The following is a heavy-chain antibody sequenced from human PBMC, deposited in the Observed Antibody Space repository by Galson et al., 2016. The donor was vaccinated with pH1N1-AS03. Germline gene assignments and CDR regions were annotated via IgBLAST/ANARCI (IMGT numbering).Heavy chain of an antibody. CDR3: AKVSIVGTIGGFDR. D-gene: IGHD1-26*01. V-gene: IGHV3-30*02. Sequence: SGAEVKKAGWSLRLSCAASGFTFRTYGMHWVRQAPGKGLEWVALIRHEESNKYYADSVKGRFTISRDNSKNTLYLQMNSLRAEDTAVYYCAKVSIVGTIGGFDRWGQGTLVTVSS. J-gene: IGHJ4*02. CDR1: GFTFRTYG. CDR2: IRHEESNK.